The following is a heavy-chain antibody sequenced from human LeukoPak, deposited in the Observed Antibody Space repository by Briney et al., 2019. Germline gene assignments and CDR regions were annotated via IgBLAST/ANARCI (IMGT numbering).Heavy chain of an antibody. D-gene: IGHD3-3*02. CDR3: ARFTPRLSREKFDY. CDR1: GYTFTKYD. Sequence: ASVKVSCKAFGYTFTKYDIHWVRQAPGQGLEWMGWISPYIGNTYYSQKLQGRVTMTTDTSTTTAYMELRSLRSDDTGVYYCARFTPRLSREKFDYWGQGTLVTVSS. CDR2: ISPYIGNT. V-gene: IGHV1-18*01. J-gene: IGHJ4*02.